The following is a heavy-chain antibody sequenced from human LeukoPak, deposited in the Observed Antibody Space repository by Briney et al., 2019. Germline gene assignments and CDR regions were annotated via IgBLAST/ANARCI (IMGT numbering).Heavy chain of an antibody. D-gene: IGHD1-26*01. CDR1: GFTFVNYA. CDR2: ISGGGGTT. V-gene: IGHV3-23*01. Sequence: GGSLRLSCTASGFTFVNYAMSWVRQAPGKGLEWVSAISGGGGTTYYADSVKGRFTISRDNSKNTLYLQMNSLRAEDTAVYYCAKVLVGATILGYFDYWGQGTLVTVSS. J-gene: IGHJ4*02. CDR3: AKVLVGATILGYFDY.